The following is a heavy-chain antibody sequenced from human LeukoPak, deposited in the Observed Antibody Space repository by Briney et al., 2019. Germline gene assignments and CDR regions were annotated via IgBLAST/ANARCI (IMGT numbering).Heavy chain of an antibody. D-gene: IGHD3-10*01. Sequence: GGSLRLSCAASGFTFSSYAMSWVRQAPGKGLEWVSAISGSGGSTYYPDSVKGRFTISRDNSKNTLSLQMNSLRAEDTAIYYCVRDEVRSGAFDIWGQGTMVTVSS. CDR2: ISGSGGST. J-gene: IGHJ3*02. V-gene: IGHV3-23*01. CDR1: GFTFSSYA. CDR3: VRDEVRSGAFDI.